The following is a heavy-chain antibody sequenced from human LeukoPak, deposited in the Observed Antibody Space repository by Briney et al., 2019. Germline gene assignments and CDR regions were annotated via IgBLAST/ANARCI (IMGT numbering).Heavy chain of an antibody. CDR3: ARDKFGDYEEVGYYYMDV. CDR2: IYYSGST. J-gene: IGHJ6*03. V-gene: IGHV4-59*01. D-gene: IGHD4-17*01. Sequence: PSETLSLTCTVSGGSISSYYWSWIRQPPGKGLEWIGYIYYSGSTNYTPSLKSRVTISVDTSKNQFSLKLSPVTAADTAVYYCARDKFGDYEEVGYYYMDVWGKGTTVTVSS. CDR1: GGSISSYY.